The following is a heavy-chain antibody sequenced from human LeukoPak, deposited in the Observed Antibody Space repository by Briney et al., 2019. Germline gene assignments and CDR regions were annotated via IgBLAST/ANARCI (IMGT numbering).Heavy chain of an antibody. CDR1: GGSISSYY. J-gene: IGHJ4*02. Sequence: PSETLSLTCTVSGGSISSYYWSWIRQPPGKGLEWIGYIYYSGSTNCNPSLKSRVTISVDTSKNQFSLKLSSVTAADTAVYYCARTNDAVAGVDYWGQGTLVTVSS. CDR2: IYYSGST. CDR3: ARTNDAVAGVDY. D-gene: IGHD6-19*01. V-gene: IGHV4-59*01.